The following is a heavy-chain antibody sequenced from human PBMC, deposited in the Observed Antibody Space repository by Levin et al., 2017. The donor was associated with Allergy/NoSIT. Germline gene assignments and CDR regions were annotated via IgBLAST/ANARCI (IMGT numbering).Heavy chain of an antibody. Sequence: PGGSLRLSCVGSGFVFSNYGMHWVRQAPGKGLEWVAVIWFDGSNKNYADSVKGRFTISRDNSKNTVYLQMNSLRAEDKAIYYCASPGNHFDYWGQGTLVTVSS. V-gene: IGHV3-33*01. D-gene: IGHD2/OR15-2a*01. CDR1: GFVFSNYG. J-gene: IGHJ4*02. CDR3: ASPGNHFDY. CDR2: IWFDGSNK.